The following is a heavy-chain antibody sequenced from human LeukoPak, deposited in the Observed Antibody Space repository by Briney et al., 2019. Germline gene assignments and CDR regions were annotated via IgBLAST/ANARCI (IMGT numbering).Heavy chain of an antibody. CDR1: GDSISRSSDY. J-gene: IGHJ3*02. V-gene: IGHV4-39*07. CDR3: AREDAEQMDNSFDI. D-gene: IGHD5-24*01. Sequence: SETLSLTCTVSGDSISRSSDYWGWIRQPPGKGPEWIGSVYYIGSTFYNPSLKSRLTISIDTSRNQFSLKLRSVTAADTAVYYCAREDAEQMDNSFDILGQGTMVTVSS. CDR2: VYYIGST.